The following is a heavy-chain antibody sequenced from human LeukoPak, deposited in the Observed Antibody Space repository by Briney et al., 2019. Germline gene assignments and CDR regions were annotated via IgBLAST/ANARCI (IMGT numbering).Heavy chain of an antibody. CDR2: IYYSGTT. CDR1: GGSISRSLYC. CDR3: ARHYSGDLYYFDY. D-gene: IGHD4-17*01. Sequence: PSETLSLTCTVSGGSISRSLYCWGWIRQPPGKGLEWIGTIYYSGTTYYNPSLRSRVTVSVDTSNNQFSLKLSSVTAADTAVYYCARHYSGDLYYFDYWGQGTLVTVSS. V-gene: IGHV4-39*01. J-gene: IGHJ4*02.